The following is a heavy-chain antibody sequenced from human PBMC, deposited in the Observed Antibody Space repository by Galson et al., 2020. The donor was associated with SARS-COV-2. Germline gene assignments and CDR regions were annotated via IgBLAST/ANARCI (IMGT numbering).Heavy chain of an antibody. J-gene: IGHJ5*02. D-gene: IGHD3-3*01. CDR3: ARAKRITIFGVVNWFDP. Sequence: ETSETLSLTCTVSGGSISSGDYYWSWIRQPPGKGLEWIGYIYYSGTTSYNPSLHIRVTISVDTSKNQFSLKLSSVTAADTAVYYCARAKRITIFGVVNWFDPWGQGTLVTVSS. CDR1: GGSISSGDYY. V-gene: IGHV4-30-4*01. CDR2: IYYSGTT.